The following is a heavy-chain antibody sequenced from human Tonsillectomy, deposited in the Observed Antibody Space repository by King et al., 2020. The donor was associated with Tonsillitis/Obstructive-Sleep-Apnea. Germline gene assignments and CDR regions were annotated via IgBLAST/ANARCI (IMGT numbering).Heavy chain of an antibody. J-gene: IGHJ4*02. CDR1: GFTFSSYA. Sequence: VQLVESGGGLVQPGGSLRLSCAASGFTFSSYAMSWVRQAPGKGLEWVSAISGSGGSTHYADSVKGRFTISRDNSKNTLYLQMNSLRAEDTAVYYCASHMGIVVVPAATPFDYWGQGTLVTVSS. D-gene: IGHD2-2*01. V-gene: IGHV3-23*04. CDR2: ISGSGGST. CDR3: ASHMGIVVVPAATPFDY.